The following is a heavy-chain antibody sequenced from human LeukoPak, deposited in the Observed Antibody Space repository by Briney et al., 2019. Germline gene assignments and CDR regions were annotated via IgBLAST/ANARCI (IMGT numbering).Heavy chain of an antibody. CDR3: ASISDLLYYFDS. CDR1: GFTVSSNY. Sequence: GGSLRLSCAASGFTVSSNYMSWVRQAPGKGLEWVSVSYTGGNTHHADSVKGRFTLSRDNSKNTVYLQMNSLRVEDTAMYYCASISDLLYYFDSWGQGTLVTVSS. J-gene: IGHJ4*02. CDR2: SYTGGNT. V-gene: IGHV3-66*01.